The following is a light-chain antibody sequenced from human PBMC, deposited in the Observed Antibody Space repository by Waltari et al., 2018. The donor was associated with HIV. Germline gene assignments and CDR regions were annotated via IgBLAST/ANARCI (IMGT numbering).Light chain of an antibody. Sequence: QSALTQPASVSGSPGQSITISCTGTSSDVGGYSYVSWYQQHPDKAPKLMIYEVSNRPSGVSNRLSGSKSGNTASLTISGLQAEDEADYYCSSYTSSSTRVFGGGTKLTVL. V-gene: IGLV2-14*01. CDR3: SSYTSSSTRV. CDR1: SSDVGGYSY. J-gene: IGLJ2*01. CDR2: EVS.